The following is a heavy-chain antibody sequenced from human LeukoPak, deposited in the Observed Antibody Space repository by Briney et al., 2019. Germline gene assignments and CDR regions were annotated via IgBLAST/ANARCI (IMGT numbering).Heavy chain of an antibody. J-gene: IGHJ4*02. Sequence: SQTLSLTCTVSGGSISSGDYYWSWIRQPPGKGLEWIGYIYYSGSIYYNPSLKSRVTIAVDTSKNQFSLKLSSVTAADMAVYYCAVFPYHSSGYYLFSGRYYFDYWGQGTLVTVS. V-gene: IGHV4-30-4*01. CDR2: IYYSGSI. CDR3: AVFPYHSSGYYLFSGRYYFDY. CDR1: GGSISSGDYY. D-gene: IGHD3-22*01.